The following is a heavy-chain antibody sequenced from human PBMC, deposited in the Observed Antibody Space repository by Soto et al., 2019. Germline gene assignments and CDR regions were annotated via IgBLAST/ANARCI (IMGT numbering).Heavy chain of an antibody. J-gene: IGHJ5*02. CDR2: INHSGST. CDR1: GGSFSGYY. D-gene: IGHD3-3*01. CDR3: GIGSAPRRLTFFRLALRNFFDP. V-gene: IGHV4-34*01. Sequence: PSETLSLTWAVYGGSFSGYYWSWIRQPPGKGLEWIGEINHSGSTNYNPCRKSRVTMSVERSKKEFSLKLRCVTAAETAVKYCGIGSAPRRLTFFRLALRNFFDPCGQGTLVTVSS.